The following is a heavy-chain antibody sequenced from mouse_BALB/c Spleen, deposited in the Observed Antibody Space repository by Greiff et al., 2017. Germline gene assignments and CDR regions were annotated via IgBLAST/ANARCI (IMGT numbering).Heavy chain of an antibody. CDR1: GYTFTSYY. J-gene: IGHJ3*01. CDR3: TRNGFAY. CDR2: INPSNGGT. Sequence: VQLQESGAELVKPGASVKLSCKASGYTFTSYYMYWVKQRPGQGLEWIGEINPSNGGTNFNEKFKSKATLTVDKSSSTAYMQLSSLTSEDSAVYYCTRNGFAYWGQGTLVTVSA. V-gene: IGHV1S81*02.